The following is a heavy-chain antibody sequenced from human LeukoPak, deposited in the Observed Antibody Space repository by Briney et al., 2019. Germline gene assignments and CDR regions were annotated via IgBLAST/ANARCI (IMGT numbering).Heavy chain of an antibody. CDR2: IYPGDSDA. D-gene: IGHD2-15*01. CDR1: GYSFSTYW. Sequence: GESLKISCKGSGYSFSTYWIGWLRQMPGKGLEWMGIIYPGDSDARYSPSFQGQVTISADKSITTAFLQWSSLKASDTAMYFCARHRVGYCSCDSCYLPGDYWGQGTLVTVSS. V-gene: IGHV5-51*01. J-gene: IGHJ4*02. CDR3: ARHRVGYCSCDSCYLPGDY.